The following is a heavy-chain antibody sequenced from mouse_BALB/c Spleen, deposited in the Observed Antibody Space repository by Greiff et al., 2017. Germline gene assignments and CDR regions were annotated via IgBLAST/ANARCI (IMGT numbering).Heavy chain of an antibody. CDR3: ARSYGSNFDY. D-gene: IGHD1-1*01. CDR2: ISSGSSTI. CDR1: GFTFSSFG. V-gene: IGHV5-17*02. Sequence: EVNVVESGGGLVQPGGSRKLSCAASGFTFSSFGMHWVRQDPEKGLEWVAYISSGSSTIYYADTVKGRFTISRDNPKNTLFLQMTSLRSEDTAMYYCARSYGSNFDYWGQGTTLTVSS. J-gene: IGHJ2*01.